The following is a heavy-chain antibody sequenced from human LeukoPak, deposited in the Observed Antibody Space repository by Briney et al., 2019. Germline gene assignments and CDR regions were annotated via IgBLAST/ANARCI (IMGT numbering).Heavy chain of an antibody. CDR2: IRYHGSDK. CDR3: ARSPTSWYFDY. CDR1: GFTFSGSG. V-gene: IGHV3-30*02. J-gene: IGHJ4*02. D-gene: IGHD2-2*01. Sequence: SGGSLRLSCAASGFTFSGSGMHWVRQAPGKGLERVAFIRYHGSDKYYADSVKGRFTISRDNSKNTLYLQMNSLRPEDTSVYFCARSPTSWYFDYWGQGTLVTVSS.